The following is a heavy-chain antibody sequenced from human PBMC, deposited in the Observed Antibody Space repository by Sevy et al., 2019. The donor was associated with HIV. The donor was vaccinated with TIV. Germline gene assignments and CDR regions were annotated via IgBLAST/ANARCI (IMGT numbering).Heavy chain of an antibody. Sequence: GGYLRLSCAASGFSFNNYGLNWVRQAPGKGLEWVSSISAGGGTTNYADSVKGRFIISRDNSKNTLYLQMNSLGADDTAVYYCARGWQQWPPDYWGQGTLVTVSS. J-gene: IGHJ4*02. CDR2: ISAGGGTT. V-gene: IGHV3-23*01. CDR3: ARGWQQWPPDY. D-gene: IGHD6-19*01. CDR1: GFSFNNYG.